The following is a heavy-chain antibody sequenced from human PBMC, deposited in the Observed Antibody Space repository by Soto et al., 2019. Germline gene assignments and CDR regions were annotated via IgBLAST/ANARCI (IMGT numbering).Heavy chain of an antibody. J-gene: IGHJ5*02. D-gene: IGHD6-19*01. CDR2: ISYDGSNE. Sequence: QAQLVESGGGVDQHGTSLRLSCAASGFTFNTYGMHWVRQAPGKGLEWVAFISYDGSNEYYADSVKGRFTISRDNSKNTVFLQMNSLRGEDTAVYYCAKSLAVAAGWFDPWGQGALATVSS. V-gene: IGHV3-30*18. CDR3: AKSLAVAAGWFDP. CDR1: GFTFNTYG.